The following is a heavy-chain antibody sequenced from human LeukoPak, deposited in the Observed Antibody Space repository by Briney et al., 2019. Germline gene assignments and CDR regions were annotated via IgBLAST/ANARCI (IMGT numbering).Heavy chain of an antibody. CDR2: IRPDGSNT. CDR1: GFTFSSYS. Sequence: GGSLRLSCAASGFTFSSYSMNWVRQAPGRGLEWVAFIRPDGSNTYCADSVKGRFTISRDNSKKKVQLQMNSLRAEDTAVYYCAKTIFGVTHAFDIWGQGTMVTVSS. V-gene: IGHV3-30*02. CDR3: AKTIFGVTHAFDI. J-gene: IGHJ3*02. D-gene: IGHD3-3*01.